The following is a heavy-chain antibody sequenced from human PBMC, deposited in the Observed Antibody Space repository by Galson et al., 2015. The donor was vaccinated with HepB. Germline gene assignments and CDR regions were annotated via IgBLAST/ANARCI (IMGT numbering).Heavy chain of an antibody. CDR3: ARNGGFGGLWSWSDS. J-gene: IGHJ5*01. D-gene: IGHD3-10*01. V-gene: IGHV7-4-1*02. CDR1: GYTFTNYP. Sequence: SVKVSCKASGYTFTNYPMIWVRQAPGQGLEWMGWINTNTGNPTYAQGFTGRFVFSLDTSVSTAYLQITSLRAEDTAVYYCARNGGFGGLWSWSDSWGQGTLVTVSS. CDR2: INTNTGNP.